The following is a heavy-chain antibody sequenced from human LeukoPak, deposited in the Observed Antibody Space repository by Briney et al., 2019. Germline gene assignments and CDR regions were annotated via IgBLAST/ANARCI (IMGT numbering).Heavy chain of an antibody. CDR3: ARVGVDYSGNIIKYYFDY. J-gene: IGHJ4*02. CDR2: IYYSGTT. Sequence: SETLSLTCTVSGGSISSYYWSWIRQSPGKGLEWIGYIYYSGTTNYNPSLKSRVIISVDTSKNQFSLKLSPVIAADTAVYYCARVGVDYSGNIIKYYFDYWGQGTLVTVSS. V-gene: IGHV4-59*01. CDR1: GGSISSYY. D-gene: IGHD4-23*01.